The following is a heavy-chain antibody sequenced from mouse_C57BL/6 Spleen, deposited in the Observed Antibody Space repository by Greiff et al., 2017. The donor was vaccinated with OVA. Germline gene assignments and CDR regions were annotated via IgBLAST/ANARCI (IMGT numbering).Heavy chain of an antibody. Sequence: EVMLVESGGGLVKPGGSLKLSCAASGFTFSSYAMSWVRQTPEKRLEWVATISDGGSYTYYPDNVKGRFTISRDNAKNNLYLQMSHLKSEDTAMYYCARDVTTVVATDYFDYWGQGTTLTVSS. D-gene: IGHD1-1*01. CDR1: GFTFSSYA. CDR2: ISDGGSYT. V-gene: IGHV5-4*01. J-gene: IGHJ2*01. CDR3: ARDVTTVVATDYFDY.